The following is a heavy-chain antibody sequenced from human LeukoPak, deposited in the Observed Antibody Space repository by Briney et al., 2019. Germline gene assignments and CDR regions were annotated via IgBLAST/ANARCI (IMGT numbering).Heavy chain of an antibody. CDR2: ISGSGGSS. CDR3: AKGGAYDLLTGSDFDH. CDR1: GFSFSRHA. J-gene: IGHJ4*02. Sequence: GGSLRPSCAASGFSFSRHAMSWVRQAPGKGLEWVSSISGSGGSSAYADSVKGRFTISRDSSKNTLYLQMNSLRAEDTAVHYCAKGGAYDLLTGSDFDHWGQGTLVTVSS. D-gene: IGHD3-9*01. V-gene: IGHV3-23*01.